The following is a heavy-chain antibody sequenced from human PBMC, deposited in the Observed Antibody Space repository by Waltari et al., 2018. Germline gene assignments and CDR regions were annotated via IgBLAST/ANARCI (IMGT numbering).Heavy chain of an antibody. CDR1: GGCISSSSYY. Sequence: QLQLQESGPGLVKPSETLSLTCTVPGGCISSSSYYWGWIRQPPGKGLEWIGSIYYSGRTYYNPALKSHVTISVDTSKNQLSLKLSSVTAADTAVYYCAGGIAAADYWGQGTLVTVSS. D-gene: IGHD6-13*01. V-gene: IGHV4-39*01. J-gene: IGHJ4*02. CDR2: IYYSGRT. CDR3: AGGIAAADY.